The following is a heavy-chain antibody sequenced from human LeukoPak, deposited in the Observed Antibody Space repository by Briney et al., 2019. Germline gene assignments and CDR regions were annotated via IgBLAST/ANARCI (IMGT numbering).Heavy chain of an antibody. CDR2: IIPIFGTA. J-gene: IGHJ4*02. Sequence: ASVNVSCKASGGTFISYAISWVRQAPGQGLEWMGGIIPIFGTANYAQKFQGRVTITADESTSTAYMELSSLRSEDTAVYYCARDVYSIAAVTEWGQGTLVTVSS. D-gene: IGHD6-13*01. CDR1: GGTFISYA. CDR3: ARDVYSIAAVTE. V-gene: IGHV1-69*13.